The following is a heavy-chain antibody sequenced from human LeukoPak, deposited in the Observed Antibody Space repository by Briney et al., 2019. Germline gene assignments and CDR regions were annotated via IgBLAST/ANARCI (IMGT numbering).Heavy chain of an antibody. CDR3: VRYVALWHYFDY. CDR2: IRSKAYGGTT. CDR1: GFTFGNYA. V-gene: IGHV3-49*04. Sequence: GRSLRLSCTASGFTFGNYAMNWVRQAPGKGLEWVGFIRSKAYGGTTEYAASVKGRFTISRDDSKNIAYLQVNSLKTDDTAVYYCVRYVALWHYFDYWGQGTLVTVSS. D-gene: IGHD5-12*01. J-gene: IGHJ4*02.